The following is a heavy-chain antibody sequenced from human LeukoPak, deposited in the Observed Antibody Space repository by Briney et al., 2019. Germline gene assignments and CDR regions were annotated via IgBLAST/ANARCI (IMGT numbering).Heavy chain of an antibody. V-gene: IGHV1-18*04. J-gene: IGHJ4*02. CDR1: GYTFTSNG. D-gene: IGHD3-10*01. CDR3: ARDLGTMVRGLMISPCDY. CDR2: ISAYNGNT. Sequence: ASVKVTFKSSGYTFTSNGISWVRQAPGQGLEWMGLISAYNGNTNYAQKFQGRITMTTDTSTSTAYMELRSLRSDDTAVYYCARDLGTMVRGLMISPCDYWGQGTLVTVSS.